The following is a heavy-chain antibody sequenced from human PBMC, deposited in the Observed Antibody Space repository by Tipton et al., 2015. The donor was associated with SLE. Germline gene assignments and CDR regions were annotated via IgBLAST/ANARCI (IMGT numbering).Heavy chain of an antibody. CDR1: GFTFSSQS. CDR2: ISSSRTSI. D-gene: IGHD3-16*01. J-gene: IGHJ4*02. Sequence: SLRLSCAASGFTFSSQSLNWVRQAPGKGLEWLSSISSSRTSIYYADSVKGRFTVSRDDAKNSLYLQMDSLRVEDTGLYYCVTDWGPQNYWGQGTLVTVSS. CDR3: VTDWGPQNY. V-gene: IGHV3-21*03.